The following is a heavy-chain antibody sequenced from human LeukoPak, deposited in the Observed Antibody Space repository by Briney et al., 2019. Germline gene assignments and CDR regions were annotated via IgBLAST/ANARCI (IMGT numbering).Heavy chain of an antibody. Sequence: SSITINYADSVQGRFTISRDNAKNSLYLQMNSLRAEDTAVYYCARGPVPRTLLYDFDYWGQGTLVTVSS. D-gene: IGHD1-26*01. CDR3: ARGPVPRTLLYDFDY. CDR2: SSITI. J-gene: IGHJ4*02. V-gene: IGHV3-48*01.